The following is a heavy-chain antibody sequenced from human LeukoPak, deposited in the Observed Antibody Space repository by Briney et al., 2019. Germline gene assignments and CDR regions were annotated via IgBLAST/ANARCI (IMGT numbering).Heavy chain of an antibody. CDR3: VKELSPFDY. CDR2: ISASGSTI. V-gene: IGHV3-48*02. CDR1: GFTFSNYW. Sequence: GGSLRLSCAASGFTFSNYWVIWVRQAPGKGLEWVSYISASGSTIYYVHSVKGRFTISRDNAKNSLYLQMNSLRDEDTAVYYCVKELSPFDYWGQGTLVTVSS. D-gene: IGHD2-8*01. J-gene: IGHJ4*02.